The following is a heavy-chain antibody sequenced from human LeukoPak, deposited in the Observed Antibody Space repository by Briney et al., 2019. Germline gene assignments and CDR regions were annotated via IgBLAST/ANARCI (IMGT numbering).Heavy chain of an antibody. D-gene: IGHD6-6*01. Sequence: SETLSLTCTVSGGSISNYYWNWIRQPPGKGLEWIWYIYYSGSTKYNPSLKSRLTISVDTTKNQFSLRLSSVTAADTAVYYCARDWGVSARPGYMDVWGKGTTVTVSS. V-gene: IGHV4-59*01. J-gene: IGHJ6*03. CDR3: ARDWGVSARPGYMDV. CDR2: IYYSGST. CDR1: GGSISNYY.